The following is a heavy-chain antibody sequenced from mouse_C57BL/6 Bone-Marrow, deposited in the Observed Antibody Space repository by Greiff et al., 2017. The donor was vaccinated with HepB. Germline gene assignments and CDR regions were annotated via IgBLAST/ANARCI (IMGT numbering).Heavy chain of an antibody. CDR2: IYPGSGST. J-gene: IGHJ2*01. Sequence: QVQLQQPGAELVKPGASVKMSCKASGYTFTSYWITWVKQRPGQGLEWIGDIYPGSGSTNYNEKFKSKATLTVDTSSSTAYMQLSSLTSEDSAVYYCARCGNYYGSLDYWGQGTTLTVSS. CDR3: ARCGNYYGSLDY. CDR1: GYTFTSYW. V-gene: IGHV1-55*01. D-gene: IGHD1-1*01.